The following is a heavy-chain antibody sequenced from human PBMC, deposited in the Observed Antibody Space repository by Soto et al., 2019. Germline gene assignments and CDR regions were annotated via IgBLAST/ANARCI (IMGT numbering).Heavy chain of an antibody. CDR2: IYWDDDK. D-gene: IGHD3-16*01. CDR1: GFSLTTSGVG. CDR3: AHRRDSNCYDH. V-gene: IGHV2-5*02. J-gene: IGHJ4*02. Sequence: QITLKESGPTLVKPTQTLTLTCTFSGFSLTTSGVGVGWFRQPPGKALEWLALIYWDDDKRYSPSLKSRLTITKDTSKNQVVLTMTNMDPVYTATYYSAHRRDSNCYDHWGQGTLVTVSS.